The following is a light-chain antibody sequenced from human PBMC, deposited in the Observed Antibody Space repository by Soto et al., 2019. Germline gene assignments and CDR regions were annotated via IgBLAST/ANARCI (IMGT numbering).Light chain of an antibody. V-gene: IGKV3-15*01. CDR2: GAS. Sequence: EIVMTQSPATLSVSPGERATLSCRASQSISSSYLAWYQQKPGQAPRLLIYGASTRATGIPARFSGRGSGTEFTLTISNLQSEDVAGYYCQQYNNWPPLTFGGGTKVEIK. CDR3: QQYNNWPPLT. J-gene: IGKJ4*01. CDR1: QSISSSY.